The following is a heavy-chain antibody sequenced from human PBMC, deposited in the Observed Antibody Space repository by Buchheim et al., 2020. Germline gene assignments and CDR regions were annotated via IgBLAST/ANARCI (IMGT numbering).Heavy chain of an antibody. J-gene: IGHJ6*02. V-gene: IGHV3-49*05. CDR3: TSDPYYYDSSGYRDPSGGYYYGMDV. Sequence: EVQLVESGGGLVKPGRSLRLSCTASGFTFGDYAMSWFRQAPGKGLEWVGFIRSKAYGGTTEYAASVKGRFTISRDDSKSIAYLQMNSLKTEDTAVYYCTSDPYYYDSSGYRDPSGGYYYGMDVWGQGTT. CDR2: IRSKAYGGTT. D-gene: IGHD3-22*01. CDR1: GFTFGDYA.